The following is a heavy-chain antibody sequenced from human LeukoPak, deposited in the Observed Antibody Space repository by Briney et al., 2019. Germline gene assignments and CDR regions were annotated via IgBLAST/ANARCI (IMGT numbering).Heavy chain of an antibody. CDR1: GFTFSSYW. V-gene: IGHV3-7*01. CDR3: ARDYYDFWSGYRYWFDP. CDR2: IKQDGSEK. Sequence: GGSLRLSCAASGFTFSSYWMSWVRQAPGKGLEWVANIKQDGSEKYYVDSVKSRFTISRDNAKNSLYLQMNSLRAEDTAVYYCARDYYDFWSGYRYWFDPWGQGTLVTVSS. D-gene: IGHD3-3*01. J-gene: IGHJ5*02.